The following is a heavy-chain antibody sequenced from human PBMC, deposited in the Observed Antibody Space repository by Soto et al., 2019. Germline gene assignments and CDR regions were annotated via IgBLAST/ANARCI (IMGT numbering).Heavy chain of an antibody. CDR1: GVSLSNARMG. Sequence: QVTLKESGPVLVKPTATLTLTCTVSGVSLSNARMGVSWIRQPPGKALEWLAHIFSNDEKSYSTSLKSRLTSSKDTSKSQVVLTMTNMDPVDTATYYCARTRAAAGTRWFDPWGQGTLVTVSS. CDR2: IFSNDEK. D-gene: IGHD6-13*01. J-gene: IGHJ5*02. V-gene: IGHV2-26*01. CDR3: ARTRAAAGTRWFDP.